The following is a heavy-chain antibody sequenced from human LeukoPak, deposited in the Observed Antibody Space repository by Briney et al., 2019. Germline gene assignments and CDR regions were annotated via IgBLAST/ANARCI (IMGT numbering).Heavy chain of an antibody. CDR1: GGSFSGYY. V-gene: IGHV4-34*01. D-gene: IGHD3-10*01. CDR2: INHSGST. J-gene: IGHJ3*02. CDR3: ARAMVRGVLDAFDI. Sequence: PSETLSLTCAVYGGSFSGYYWSWIRQPPGKGLEWIGEINHSGSTNYNPSLKSRVTMSVDTSKNQFSLKLSSVTAADTAVYYCARAMVRGVLDAFDIWGQGTMVTVSS.